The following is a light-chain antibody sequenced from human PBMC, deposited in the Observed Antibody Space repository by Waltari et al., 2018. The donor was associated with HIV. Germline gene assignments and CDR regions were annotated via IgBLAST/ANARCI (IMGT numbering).Light chain of an antibody. Sequence: SYVLTQPPSVSVAPAQTARITCGGNNIGSKRVHWYQQKAGQAPVLVVYNASDRPSGSPERFSGSNSGNTATLTISRVEAGDEADYYCHVWDRSSDHHVFGTGTKVTVL. CDR2: NAS. CDR3: HVWDRSSDHHV. J-gene: IGLJ1*01. V-gene: IGLV3-21*02. CDR1: NIGSKR.